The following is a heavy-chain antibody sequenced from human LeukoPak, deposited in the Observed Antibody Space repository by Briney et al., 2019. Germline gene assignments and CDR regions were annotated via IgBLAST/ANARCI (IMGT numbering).Heavy chain of an antibody. D-gene: IGHD6-13*01. CDR3: AKAYRYSSSWYYYFDY. J-gene: IGHJ4*02. CDR1: GFTFNSYA. V-gene: IGHV3-30*04. CDR2: ISFDGSNK. Sequence: GRSLRLSCAASGFTFNSYAMHWVRQAPGKGLEWVAVISFDGSNKYYADSVKGRFTISRDNSKNTLYLQMNSLRAEDTAVYYCAKAYRYSSSWYYYFDYWGQGTLVTVSS.